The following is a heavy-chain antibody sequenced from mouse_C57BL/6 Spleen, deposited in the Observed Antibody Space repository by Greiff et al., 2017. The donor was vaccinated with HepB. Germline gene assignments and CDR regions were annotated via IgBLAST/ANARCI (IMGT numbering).Heavy chain of an antibody. J-gene: IGHJ1*03. V-gene: IGHV1-82*01. CDR2: IYPGDGDT. D-gene: IGHD2-5*01. CDR1: GYAFSSSW. Sequence: VQLQQSGPELVKPGASVKISCKASGYAFSSSWMNWVKQRPGKGLEWIGRIYPGDGDTNYNGKFKGKATLTADKSSSTAYMQLSSLTSEDSAVYFCARAPDSKGGYFDVWGTGTTVTVSS. CDR3: ARAPDSKGGYFDV.